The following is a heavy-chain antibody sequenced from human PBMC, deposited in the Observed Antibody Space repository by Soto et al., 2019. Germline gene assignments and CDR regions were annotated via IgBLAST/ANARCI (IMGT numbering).Heavy chain of an antibody. CDR3: ARLTGTNFDY. CDR1: GCTFTSYY. CDR2: INPSGGST. V-gene: IGHV1-46*01. D-gene: IGHD1-20*01. Sequence: ASVKVSCKASGCTFTSYYMHWVRQAPGQGLEWMGIINPSGGSTSYAQKFQGRVTMTRDTSTSTAYMELSSLRSEDTAVYYCARLTGTNFDYWGQGTLVTVSS. J-gene: IGHJ4*02.